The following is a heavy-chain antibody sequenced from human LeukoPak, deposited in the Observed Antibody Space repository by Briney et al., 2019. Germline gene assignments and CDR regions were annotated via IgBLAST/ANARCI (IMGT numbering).Heavy chain of an antibody. Sequence: GGSLRLSCAPSGFTFSRYWMHWVRQAPGKGLVWVSRIKSDGSKNYADSVKGRFTSSRANAKNTASLQMNRLRAEDTGADYCARAPSEIGGYYPEYFRHWGQGNLVTVSS. D-gene: IGHD3-22*01. CDR2: IKSDGSK. CDR3: ARAPSEIGGYYPEYFRH. J-gene: IGHJ1*01. CDR1: GFTFSRYW. V-gene: IGHV3-74*01.